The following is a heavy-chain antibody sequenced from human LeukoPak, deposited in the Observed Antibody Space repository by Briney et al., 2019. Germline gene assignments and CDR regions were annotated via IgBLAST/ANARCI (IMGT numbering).Heavy chain of an antibody. D-gene: IGHD6-13*01. Sequence: PSETLSLTCAVSGGSISSSNWWRWVRQPPGKGLEWIGEIHHRGSTTYNPSLKRRSTISVDKSKNQFSLKLSSVTAADTAVYYCASLLTIPPGQQLALDYYYYMDVWGKGTTVTVSS. CDR1: GGSISSSNW. CDR2: IHHRGST. J-gene: IGHJ6*03. CDR3: ASLLTIPPGQQLALDYYYYMDV. V-gene: IGHV4-4*02.